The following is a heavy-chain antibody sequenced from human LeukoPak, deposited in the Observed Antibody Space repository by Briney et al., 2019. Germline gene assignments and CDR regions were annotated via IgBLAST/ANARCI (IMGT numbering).Heavy chain of an antibody. Sequence: GGSLRLSCAASGFTFSSYSMNWVRQAPGKGLEWVSYISSSSSTIYYADSVKGRFTISRDNAKNSLYLQMNSLRAEDTAVYYCARDRGSFDYWGQGTLVTVSS. J-gene: IGHJ4*02. V-gene: IGHV3-48*01. CDR2: ISSSSSTI. D-gene: IGHD6-25*01. CDR3: ARDRGSFDY. CDR1: GFTFSSYS.